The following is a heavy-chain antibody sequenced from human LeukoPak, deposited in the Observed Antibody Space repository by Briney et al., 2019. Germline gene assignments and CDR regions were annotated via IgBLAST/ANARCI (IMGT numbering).Heavy chain of an antibody. CDR1: GFTFSSYA. J-gene: IGHJ4*02. Sequence: GGSLRLSCAASGFTFSSYAMHWVRQAPGKGLEWVAVISYDGSNKYYADSVKGRFTISRDNSKNTLYLQMNSLRAEDTAVYYCARDEYGDPPHDYWGQGTLVTVSS. CDR3: ARDEYGDPPHDY. D-gene: IGHD4-17*01. V-gene: IGHV3-30-3*01. CDR2: ISYDGSNK.